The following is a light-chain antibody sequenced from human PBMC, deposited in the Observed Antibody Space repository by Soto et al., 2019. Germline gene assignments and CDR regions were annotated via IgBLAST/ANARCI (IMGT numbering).Light chain of an antibody. CDR2: DAS. Sequence: DIQMTQSPSSLSASVGDRVTITCQASQDISNYLNWYQQKPGKAPKLLIYDASNLETGVPSRFSGSGSGTDFTFPISSLQPDDIATYYCQQYDNLPITFGQATRLEIK. J-gene: IGKJ5*01. V-gene: IGKV1-33*01. CDR1: QDISNY. CDR3: QQYDNLPIT.